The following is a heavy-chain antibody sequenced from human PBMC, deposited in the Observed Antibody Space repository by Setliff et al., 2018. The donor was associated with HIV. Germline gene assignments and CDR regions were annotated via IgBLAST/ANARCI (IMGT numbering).Heavy chain of an antibody. D-gene: IGHD3-3*01. V-gene: IGHV4-61*09. Sequence: SETLSLTCTVSGGSISSNSHYWSWIRQPAGKGLEWIGHIYTTGSTKYNPSLKSRVPISVDTSKNQFSLTLSSVTAADTAVYFCARDRSSYNDFWSGYYSAYYMDVWGTGTAVTVSS. CDR1: GGSISSNSHY. J-gene: IGHJ6*03. CDR2: IYTTGST. CDR3: ARDRSSYNDFWSGYYSAYYMDV.